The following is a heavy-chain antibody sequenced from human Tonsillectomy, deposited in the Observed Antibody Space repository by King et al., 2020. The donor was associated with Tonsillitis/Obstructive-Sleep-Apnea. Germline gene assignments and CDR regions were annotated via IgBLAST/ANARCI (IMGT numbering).Heavy chain of an antibody. CDR2: IIPIFGAP. CDR1: GGIFTTHP. V-gene: IGHV1-69*12. J-gene: IGHJ4*02. CDR3: ARSAASRSGVVIIPHFNL. Sequence: QLVQSGAEVKTPGSSVKVSCKTSGGIFTTHPISWVRQAPGQGLEWMGGIIPIFGAPDYAKKFQDRVTIIADESTSTAYMELTSLKADDTAVYYFARSAASRSGVVIIPHFNLWGQGTLVTVPS. D-gene: IGHD3-3*01.